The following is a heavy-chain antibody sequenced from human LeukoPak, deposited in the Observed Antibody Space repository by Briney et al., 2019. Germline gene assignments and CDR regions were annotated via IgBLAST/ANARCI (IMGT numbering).Heavy chain of an antibody. J-gene: IGHJ4*02. CDR3: AKDLYDSSGLDY. CDR2: ITRDGGST. CDR1: GFTFDDYT. Sequence: GGSLRLSCAASGFTFDDYTMHWVRQAPGKGLEWVSLITRDGGSTFYADSVKGRFTISRDNSKNTLYLQMNSLRAEDTAVYYCAKDLYDSSGLDYWGQGTLVTVSS. V-gene: IGHV3-43*01. D-gene: IGHD3-22*01.